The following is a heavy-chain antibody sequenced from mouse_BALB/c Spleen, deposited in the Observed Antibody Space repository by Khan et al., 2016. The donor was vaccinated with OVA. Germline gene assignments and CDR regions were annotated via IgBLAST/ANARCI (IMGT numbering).Heavy chain of an antibody. J-gene: IGHJ4*01. V-gene: IGHV5-6-5*01. CDR1: GFTFSSYS. CDR2: INTGGST. CDR3: TRLVDY. Sequence: VQLQESGGGLVKPGGSLKLSCAASGFTFSSYSVSWIRQTPEKGLEWVASINTGGSTYYPDSVMSGYTISRDDARNILYLKMDSLRSEDTAMYDCTRLVDYWGQGTSVTVSS.